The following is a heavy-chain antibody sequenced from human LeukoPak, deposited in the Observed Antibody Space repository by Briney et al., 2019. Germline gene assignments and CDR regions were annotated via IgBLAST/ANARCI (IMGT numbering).Heavy chain of an antibody. D-gene: IGHD2-2*01. V-gene: IGHV4-39*01. J-gene: IGHJ5*02. CDR2: ISYRLST. CDR3: ARQYCSSTSCLGWFDP. CDR1: GGSISSSSYY. Sequence: SETLSLTCTVSGGSISSSSYYWGWIRQPPGKGLERIGSISYRLSTYYNPYLKSRVTISVDTSKNQFSLKLSSVTAADTAVYYCARQYCSSTSCLGWFDPWGQGTLVTVSS.